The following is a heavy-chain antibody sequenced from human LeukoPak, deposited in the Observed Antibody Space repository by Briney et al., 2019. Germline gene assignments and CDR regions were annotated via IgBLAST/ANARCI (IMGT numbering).Heavy chain of an antibody. CDR2: IRADNGDT. CDR3: AGDWPTVIADF. D-gene: IGHD4-11*01. J-gene: IGHJ1*01. CDR1: GYKFLSHG. Sequence: ASVRVSCKTSGYKFLSHGISWVRQAPGQGLEWLGWIRADNGDTRFAQKFQGRFTMTTDTSTSTAHMELRSLRSDDTAVYYCAGDWPTVIADFWGQGTLVTVSS. V-gene: IGHV1-18*04.